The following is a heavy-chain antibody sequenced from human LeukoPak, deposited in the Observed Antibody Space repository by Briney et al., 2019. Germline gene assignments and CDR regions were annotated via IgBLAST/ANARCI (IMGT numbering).Heavy chain of an antibody. D-gene: IGHD2-2*01. J-gene: IGHJ6*02. CDR1: GFTFSNYA. CDR3: AKKESRYCSSTSCLIGMDV. Sequence: GGSLRLSCAASGFTFSNYAMSWVRQAPGKGLEWVSAISGSGGSTYYADSVKGRSTISRDNSKNTLYLQMNSLRAEDTAVYYCAKKESRYCSSTSCLIGMDVWGQGTTVTVSS. V-gene: IGHV3-23*01. CDR2: ISGSGGST.